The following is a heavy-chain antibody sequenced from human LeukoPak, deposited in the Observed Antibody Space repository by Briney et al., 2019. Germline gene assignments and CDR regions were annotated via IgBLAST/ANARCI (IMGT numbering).Heavy chain of an antibody. V-gene: IGHV1-18*01. J-gene: IGHJ4*02. CDR2: ISAYNGNT. Sequence: ASVKVSCKASGYTFTIYGISWVRQAPGQGLEWMGWISAYNGNTNYAQKLQGRVTMTTDTSTSTAYMELRSLRSDDTAVYYCARVKSQVVVAATNSYYFDYWGQGTLVTVSS. D-gene: IGHD2-15*01. CDR3: ARVKSQVVVAATNSYYFDY. CDR1: GYTFTIYG.